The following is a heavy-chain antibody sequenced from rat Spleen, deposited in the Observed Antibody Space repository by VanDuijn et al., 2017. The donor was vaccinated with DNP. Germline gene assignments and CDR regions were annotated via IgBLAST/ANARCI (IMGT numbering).Heavy chain of an antibody. V-gene: IGHV5-20*01. Sequence: EVQLVESGGGLVQPGRSMKLSCAASGFTFSDYAMAWVRQAPKKGLEWVATISTSGSRTYYPDSVKGRFTISRDDAKSSLYLQMDSLRSEDTATYYCTTDFERGYWGQGVMVTVSS. CDR1: GFTFSDYA. CDR3: TTDFERGY. J-gene: IGHJ2*01. CDR2: ISTSGSRT. D-gene: IGHD1-11*01.